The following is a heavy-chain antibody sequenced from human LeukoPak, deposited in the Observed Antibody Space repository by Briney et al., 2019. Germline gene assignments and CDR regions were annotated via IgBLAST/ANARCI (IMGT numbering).Heavy chain of an antibody. J-gene: IGHJ4*02. CDR3: ASRAGYTGSWSAFDY. CDR2: IKQDGSEK. V-gene: IGHV3-7*05. D-gene: IGHD6-13*01. CDR1: TLTLNNYW. Sequence: GGSLRLSCTASTLTLNNYWMSWVRQAPGKGLEWVANIKQDGSEKYHVDSVKGRFTISRDNAKNSLYLQMNSLRAEDTAAYYCASRAGYTGSWSAFDYWGQGTLVTVSS.